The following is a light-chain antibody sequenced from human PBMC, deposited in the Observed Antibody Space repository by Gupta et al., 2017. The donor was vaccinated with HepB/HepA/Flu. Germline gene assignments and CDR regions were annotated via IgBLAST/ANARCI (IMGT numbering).Light chain of an antibody. Sequence: DIQMTQSPSSLSASVGDRVTITCRASQSIIKYLSWYQQKPGKAPKLLNYAGSTVQSGVPSRFSGRGSGTDFTLTISRLQPEDVADYYWQQGNSIPTFGGGTRVEIK. CDR2: AGS. CDR1: QSIIKY. CDR3: QQGNSIPT. V-gene: IGKV1-39*01. J-gene: IGKJ4*02.